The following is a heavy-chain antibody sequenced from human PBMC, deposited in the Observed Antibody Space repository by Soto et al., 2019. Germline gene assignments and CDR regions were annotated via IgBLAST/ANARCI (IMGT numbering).Heavy chain of an antibody. CDR2: IYYIGNT. V-gene: IGHV4-39*02. CDR3: GVQDYVAKGYPFET. Sequence: QLQLQESGPGLVKPSETLALTCTVSGGSISTRSSYWGWIRQPPVKGLEWIGSIYYIGNTYYNPSVPSRVAISIDSSTTRFSLNLHYVNTADTAVYYCGVQDYVAKGYPFETWGQGTMVTVSS. J-gene: IGHJ5*02. D-gene: IGHD4-17*01. CDR1: GGSISTRSSY.